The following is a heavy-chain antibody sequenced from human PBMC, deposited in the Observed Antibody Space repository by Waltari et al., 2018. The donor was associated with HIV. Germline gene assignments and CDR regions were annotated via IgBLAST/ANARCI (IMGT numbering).Heavy chain of an antibody. V-gene: IGHV1-24*01. CDR1: GYTLTELS. CDR3: ATAMVRGVNVFYYYGMDV. D-gene: IGHD3-10*01. Sequence: QVQLVQSGAEVKKPGASVKVSCKVSGYTLTELSMHWVRQAPGKGLEWMGGIVPEDGETIYAKEFQGIVTKPEDTVTDTAYMELSRLRSEDTAVYYCATAMVRGVNVFYYYGMDVWGQGTTVTVSS. J-gene: IGHJ6*02. CDR2: IVPEDGET.